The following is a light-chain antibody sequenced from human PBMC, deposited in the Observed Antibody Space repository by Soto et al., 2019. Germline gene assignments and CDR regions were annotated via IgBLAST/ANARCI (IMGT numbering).Light chain of an antibody. CDR2: DAS. CDR3: QQYDNLSFT. J-gene: IGKJ3*01. Sequence: DIQMTQSPSSLSASVGDRVTITCPASPDISNYLNWHQQKPGKAPKLLIYDASNLETGVPSRFSASGSGADFTVTISSLQPDDIATYDWQQYDNLSFTFGPGTKVDIK. V-gene: IGKV1-33*01. CDR1: PDISNY.